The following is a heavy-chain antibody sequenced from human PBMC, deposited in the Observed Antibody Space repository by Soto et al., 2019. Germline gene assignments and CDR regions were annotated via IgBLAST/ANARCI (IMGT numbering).Heavy chain of an antibody. J-gene: IGHJ6*03. D-gene: IGHD4-4*01. CDR1: GYTFTSSG. Sequence: ASVKVSCKTSGYTFTSSGISWVRQAPGQGLEWMGWISAYNGNTNYAQKLQGRVTMTTDTSTSTAYMELRSLRSDDTAVYYCARDPTTVTTLRYYYMDVWGKGTTVTVSS. CDR2: ISAYNGNT. V-gene: IGHV1-18*01. CDR3: ARDPTTVTTLRYYYMDV.